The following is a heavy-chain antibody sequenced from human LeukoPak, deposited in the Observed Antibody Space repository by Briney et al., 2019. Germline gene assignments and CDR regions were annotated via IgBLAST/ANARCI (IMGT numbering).Heavy chain of an antibody. V-gene: IGHV4-39*07. CDR2: IYYSGST. Sequence: PSETLSLTCTVSGGSISSSSYYWGWIRQPPGKGLEWIGSIYYSGSTYYNPSLKSRVTISVDTSKNQSSLKLSSVTAADTAVYYCARATTFGGVLGLIDYWGQGTLVTVSS. CDR3: ARATTFGGVLGLIDY. D-gene: IGHD3-16*01. J-gene: IGHJ4*02. CDR1: GGSISSSSYY.